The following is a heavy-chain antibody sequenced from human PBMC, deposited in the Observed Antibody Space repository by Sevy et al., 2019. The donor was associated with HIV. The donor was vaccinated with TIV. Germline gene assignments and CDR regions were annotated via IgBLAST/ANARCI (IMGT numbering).Heavy chain of an antibody. CDR1: GFTFSNFG. V-gene: IGHV3-23*01. CDR3: TGGWVGSDY. Sequence: GGSLRLSCAASGFTFSNFGMSWVRQAPGKGLGWVSSISESGGSTYQADTVKGRFTISRDNSRNMVYLQMNSLRAEDTAVYYCTGGWVGSDYWGQGTLVTVSS. D-gene: IGHD1-26*01. CDR2: ISESGGST. J-gene: IGHJ4*02.